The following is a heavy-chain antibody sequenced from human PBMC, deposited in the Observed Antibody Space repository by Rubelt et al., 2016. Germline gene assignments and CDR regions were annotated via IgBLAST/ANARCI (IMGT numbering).Heavy chain of an antibody. D-gene: IGHD3-3*01. CDR1: GGSISGYY. CDR3: ARGLMPGLLSLYFDY. CDR2: LYYSGNT. V-gene: IGHV4-59*12. J-gene: IGHJ4*02. Sequence: QVQLQESGPGLVKPSETLSLTCTVSGGSISGYYWGWIRQPPGKGREWIGYLYYSGNTNYHPSSKHRVTITVDTSKNQLSLKRTSVTAADTAVYYCARGLMPGLLSLYFDYWGQGALVTVSS.